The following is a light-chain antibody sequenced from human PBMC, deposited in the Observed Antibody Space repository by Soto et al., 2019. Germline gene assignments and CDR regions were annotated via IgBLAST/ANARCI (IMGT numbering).Light chain of an antibody. V-gene: IGLV2-14*03. J-gene: IGLJ1*01. CDR1: SSDVGNYNY. CDR3: SSYTSGSTPCV. Sequence: GSPGQSITISCTGTSSDVGNYNYVSWYQHHPGKAPKLMIYDVSNRPSGVSNRFSGSKSGNTASLTISGLQAEDEADYYCSSYTSGSTPCVFGTGTKVTGL. CDR2: DVS.